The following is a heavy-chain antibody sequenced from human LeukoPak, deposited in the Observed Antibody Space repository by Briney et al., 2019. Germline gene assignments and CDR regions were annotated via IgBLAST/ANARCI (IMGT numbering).Heavy chain of an antibody. J-gene: IGHJ3*02. CDR2: IYPGDSDT. V-gene: IGHV5-51*01. D-gene: IGHD5-18*01. CDR3: ARGRARGYSYGRPHGAFDI. CDR1: GYSFTSYW. Sequence: GESLKISCKGSGYSFTSYWIGWVRQMPGKGLEWMGIIYPGDSDTRYSPSFQGQVTISADKSISTAYLQWSSLKASDTAMYYCARGRARGYSYGRPHGAFDIWGQGTMVTVSS.